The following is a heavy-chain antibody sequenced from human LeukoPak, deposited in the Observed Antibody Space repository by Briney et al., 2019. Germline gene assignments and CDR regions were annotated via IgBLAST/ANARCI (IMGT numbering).Heavy chain of an antibody. CDR3: ADNGAYYTLGH. V-gene: IGHV1-69*08. D-gene: IGHD3-22*01. CDR2: IIPMLGAA. J-gene: IGHJ4*02. CDR1: GYTFTGYY. Sequence: SVKVSCKASGYTFTGYYMHWVRQAPGQGLEWMGRIIPMLGAANYAQKFQGRVSMTADKSSSTVYMELSSLRSEDTAVYFCADNGAYYTLGHWGQGTRVTVSS.